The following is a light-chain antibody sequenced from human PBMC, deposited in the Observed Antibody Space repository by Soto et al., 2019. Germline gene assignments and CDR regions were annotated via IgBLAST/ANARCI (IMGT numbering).Light chain of an antibody. CDR2: WAS. Sequence: DIVMTQSPDSLAVSLGERATINCKSSQRVLYSSNNNNYLTWYQQKPGQPPKLLIYWASTRESGVPDRFSGSGSGTDFTLTISSLQAEDVAVYYCQQYLGIPLTFGGGTKVEIK. CDR1: QRVLYSSNNNNY. CDR3: QQYLGIPLT. J-gene: IGKJ4*01. V-gene: IGKV4-1*01.